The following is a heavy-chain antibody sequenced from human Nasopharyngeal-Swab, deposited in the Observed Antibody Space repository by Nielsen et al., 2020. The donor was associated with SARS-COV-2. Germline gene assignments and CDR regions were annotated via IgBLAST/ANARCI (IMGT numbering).Heavy chain of an antibody. J-gene: IGHJ6*03. CDR2: IKSKTDGGTT. V-gene: IGHV3-15*07. CDR1: GFTFSNAW. Sequence: GESLKISCAASGFTFSNAWMNWVRQAPGKGPEWVGRIKSKTDGGTTDYAAPVKGRFTVSRDDSKNTLYLQMNSLKTEDTAVYYCTTDFPSQYFYYYMDVWGKGTTVTVSS. CDR3: TTDFPSQYFYYYMDV.